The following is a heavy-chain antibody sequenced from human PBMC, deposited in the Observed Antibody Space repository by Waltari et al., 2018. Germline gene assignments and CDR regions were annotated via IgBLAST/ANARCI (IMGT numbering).Heavy chain of an antibody. V-gene: IGHV3-21*01. J-gene: IGHJ4*02. CDR2: ISSSGRYV. D-gene: IGHD4-17*01. CDR1: EFIFSHCV. CDR3: ARGMTSVTRGDYFDY. Sequence: EVRLVESGGGLVRPGWSLKLSCAASEFIFSHCVMNWVRQAPGKGLEWVSSISSSGRYVYYADSVKGRFTISRDDSKNSLYLQMNSLRAEDAAVYYCARGMTSVTRGDYFDYWGQGTLVTVSS.